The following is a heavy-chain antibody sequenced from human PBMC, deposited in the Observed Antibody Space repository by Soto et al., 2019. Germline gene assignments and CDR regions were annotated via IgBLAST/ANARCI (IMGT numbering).Heavy chain of an antibody. J-gene: IGHJ4*02. CDR2: IYTSGST. CDR1: GGSISSYY. CDR3: ARLAYGVNPNYLDY. V-gene: IGHV4-4*07. D-gene: IGHD4-17*01. Sequence: SETLSLTCTVSGGSISSYYWSWIRQPAGKGLEWIGRIYTSGSTNYNPSLKSRVTMSVDTSKNQFSLKLSSVTAADTAVYYCARLAYGVNPNYLDYWGQGALVTSPQ.